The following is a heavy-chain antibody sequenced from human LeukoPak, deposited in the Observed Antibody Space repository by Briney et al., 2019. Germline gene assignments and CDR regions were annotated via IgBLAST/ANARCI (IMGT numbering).Heavy chain of an antibody. CDR3: ARSGRITIFGVVIRPFDY. D-gene: IGHD3-3*01. V-gene: IGHV4-59*01. CDR1: GGSISSYY. J-gene: IGHJ4*02. CDR2: IYYSGST. Sequence: SETLSLTCTVSGGSISSYYWSWIRQLPGKGLEWIGCIYYSGSTNYNPSLKSRVTISVDTSKNQFSLKLSSVTAADTAVYYCARSGRITIFGVVIRPFDYWGQGTLVTVSS.